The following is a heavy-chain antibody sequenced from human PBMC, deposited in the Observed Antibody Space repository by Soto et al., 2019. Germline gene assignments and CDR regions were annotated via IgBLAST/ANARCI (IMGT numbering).Heavy chain of an antibody. CDR3: ARPSYSTSSTDY. V-gene: IGHV5-10-1*01. CDR2: TDPSDSYT. J-gene: IGHJ4*02. Sequence: PGESLKISCKGSGYSFTSYWISWVRQMPGKGLEGMGRTDPSDSYTNYSPSFQGHVTISADKSISTAYLQWSSLKASDTAMYYCARPSYSTSSTDYWGQGTMLTVSS. CDR1: GYSFTSYW. D-gene: IGHD6-6*01.